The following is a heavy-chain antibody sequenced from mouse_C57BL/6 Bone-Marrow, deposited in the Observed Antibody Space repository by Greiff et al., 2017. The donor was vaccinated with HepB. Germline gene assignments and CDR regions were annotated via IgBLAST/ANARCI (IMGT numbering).Heavy chain of an antibody. V-gene: IGHV3-8*01. CDR1: GYSITSDY. CDR3: ARLQYYGSRYFDV. J-gene: IGHJ1*03. CDR2: ISYSGST. D-gene: IGHD1-1*01. Sequence: EVQRVESGPGLAKPSQTLSLTCSVTGYSITSDYWNWIRKFPGNKLEYMGYISYSGSTYYNPSLKSRISITRDTSKNQYYLQLNSVTTEDTATYYCARLQYYGSRYFDVWGTGTTVTVSS.